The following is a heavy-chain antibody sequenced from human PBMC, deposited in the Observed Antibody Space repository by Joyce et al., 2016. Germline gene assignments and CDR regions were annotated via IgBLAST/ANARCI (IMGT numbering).Heavy chain of an antibody. Sequence: EVQLVESGGDLVKPGDSLRISCAASGFNFRVYSMNWVRQAPGNGLDWVASIDSSSTHIYYSASVKGRFTISRDNAKNLVFLHMSSLTVEDTGVYYCAGQTFDRWGRGTQVTVSS. CDR3: AGQTFDR. CDR2: IDSSSTHI. J-gene: IGHJ5*02. CDR1: GFNFRVYS. V-gene: IGHV3-21*03.